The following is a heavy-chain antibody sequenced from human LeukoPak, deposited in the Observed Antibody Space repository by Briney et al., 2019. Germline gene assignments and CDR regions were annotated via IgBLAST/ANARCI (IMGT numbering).Heavy chain of an antibody. D-gene: IGHD6-13*01. CDR2: IYSGGST. J-gene: IGHJ4*02. V-gene: IGHV3-53*01. CDR1: GFTVSSNY. CDR3: ARGLIAAAPPYYFDY. Sequence: GGSLRLSCAASGFTVSSNYMSWVRQAPGKGLEWVSVIYSGGSTYYADSVKGRFTISRDNSKNTLYLQMNSLRAEDTAVYYCARGLIAAAPPYYFDYWGQGTLVTVSS.